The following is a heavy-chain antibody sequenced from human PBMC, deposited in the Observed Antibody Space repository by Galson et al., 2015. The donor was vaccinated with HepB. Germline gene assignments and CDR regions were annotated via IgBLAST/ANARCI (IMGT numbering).Heavy chain of an antibody. J-gene: IGHJ6*02. D-gene: IGHD5-18*01. V-gene: IGHV4-59*01. Sequence: LSLTCTVSGGSISSYYWSWIRQPPGKGLEWIGYIYYSGSTNYNPSLKSRVTISVDTSKNQFSLKLSSVTAADTAVYYCARFVGYSYGYHYYGMDVWGQGTTVTVSS. CDR2: IYYSGST. CDR3: ARFVGYSYGYHYYGMDV. CDR1: GGSISSYY.